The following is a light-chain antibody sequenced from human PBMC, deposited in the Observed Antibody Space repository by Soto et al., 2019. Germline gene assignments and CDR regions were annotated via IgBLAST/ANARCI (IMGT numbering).Light chain of an antibody. V-gene: IGKV1-5*03. Sequence: DIPMTQSPSTLSVSVGDRVTITCRASQNIGSRLAWYQQKLGKAPKLLIYEASTLDTGVPSRSSGSGSGTEFTLTISSLQPDDFATYFCQQYNSYNTFGQGTKLEIE. CDR1: QNIGSR. CDR3: QQYNSYNT. J-gene: IGKJ2*01. CDR2: EAS.